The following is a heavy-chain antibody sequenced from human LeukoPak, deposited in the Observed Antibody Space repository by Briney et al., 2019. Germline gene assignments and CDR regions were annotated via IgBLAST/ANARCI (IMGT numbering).Heavy chain of an antibody. CDR1: GYTFTTYD. Sequence: ASVKVSCKASGYTFTTYDINWVRQATGQGLEWMGWINTNSGNTGYAQKFQGRVTITRSVSISTAYMELSSLRSEDSAVYYCARATEYQLHYYYYYMDVWGKGTTVTVSS. J-gene: IGHJ6*03. V-gene: IGHV1-8*03. CDR3: ARATEYQLHYYYYYMDV. CDR2: INTNSGNT. D-gene: IGHD2-2*01.